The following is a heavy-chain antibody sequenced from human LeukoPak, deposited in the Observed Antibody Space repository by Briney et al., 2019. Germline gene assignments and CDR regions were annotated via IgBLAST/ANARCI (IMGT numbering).Heavy chain of an antibody. Sequence: GGSLRLSCAASGFTFSSYEMNWVRQAPGKGLEWVAVISYDGSNKYYADSVKGRFTISRDNSKNTLYLQMNSLRAEDTAAYHCARGDTYYYDSSGYYYYWGQGTLVTVSS. CDR3: ARGDTYYYDSSGYYYY. CDR2: ISYDGSNK. D-gene: IGHD3-22*01. J-gene: IGHJ4*02. CDR1: GFTFSSYE. V-gene: IGHV3-30-3*01.